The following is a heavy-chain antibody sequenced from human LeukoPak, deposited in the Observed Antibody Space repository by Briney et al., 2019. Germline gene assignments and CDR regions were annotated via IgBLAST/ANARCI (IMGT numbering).Heavy chain of an antibody. CDR2: IKPDGNEQ. CDR1: GFIFSDYW. Sequence: GGSLRLSCVTSGFIFSDYWMGWVRQAPGKGPEWVASIKPDGNEQYYVDSVRGRFAISRDNSKDSLFLQMDSLRDDDTAVYYCGRERVSAYDYWGQGTLVTVSS. J-gene: IGHJ4*02. CDR3: GRERVSAYDY. V-gene: IGHV3-7*01.